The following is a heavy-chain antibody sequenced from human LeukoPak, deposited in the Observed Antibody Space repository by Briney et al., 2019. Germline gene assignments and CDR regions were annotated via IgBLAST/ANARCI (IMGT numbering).Heavy chain of an antibody. J-gene: IGHJ4*02. Sequence: ASVKVSCKPSGYTFTSFGISWVRQAHGQGLEWMGWIGAYNGDTNYAQKFQGRVTMTTDTSTSTAYVDLRSLRSDDTAVYYCTRDHCRGDNCPSFDYWGQGTLVTVSS. CDR3: TRDHCRGDNCPSFDY. V-gene: IGHV1-18*04. CDR2: IGAYNGDT. D-gene: IGHD2-15*01. CDR1: GYTFTSFG.